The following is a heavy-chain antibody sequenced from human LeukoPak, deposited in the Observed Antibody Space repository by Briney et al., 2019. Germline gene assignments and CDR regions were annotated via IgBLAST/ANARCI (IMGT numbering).Heavy chain of an antibody. CDR2: IYYSGNT. CDR1: GVSISSSNSY. CDR3: ARQTGSGLFILP. D-gene: IGHD3/OR15-3a*01. Sequence: PSETLSLTCTVSGVSISSSNSYWGWIRQPPGKGLEWIGSIYYSGNTYYNASLKSQVSISIDTSKNQFSADTAVYYCARQTGSGLFILPGGQGTLVTVSS. J-gene: IGHJ4*02. V-gene: IGHV4-39*01.